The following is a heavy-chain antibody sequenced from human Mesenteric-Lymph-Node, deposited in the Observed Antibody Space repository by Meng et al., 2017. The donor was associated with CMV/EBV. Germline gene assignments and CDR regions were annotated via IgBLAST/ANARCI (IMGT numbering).Heavy chain of an antibody. J-gene: IGHJ6*02. CDR3: TTDMGPTWLVVPAAIRGGDYGMDV. V-gene: IGHV3-15*01. CDR2: IKSKTDGGTT. D-gene: IGHD2-2*02. Sequence: GESLKISCAASGFTFSNAWMSWVRQAPGKGLEWVGRIKSKTDGGTTDYAAPVKGRFTISRDDSKNTLYLQMHSLKTEDTAVYYCTTDMGPTWLVVPAAIRGGDYGMDVWGQGTTVTVSS. CDR1: GFTFSNAW.